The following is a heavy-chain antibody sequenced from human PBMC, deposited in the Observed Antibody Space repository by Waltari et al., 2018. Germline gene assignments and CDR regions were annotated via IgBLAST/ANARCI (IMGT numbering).Heavy chain of an antibody. CDR1: GVSITAYF. V-gene: IGHV4-59*08. CDR2: IHHSGNT. D-gene: IGHD3-10*01. CDR3: ARWDSPGRYFGD. Sequence: QVQLQESGPGLVKPSETLSLTCSVPGVSITAYFWNWIRQPPGKGLEWIGYIHHSGNTKCNPSLKSRLTMSADTSKSQFSLRLTSVTAADTAVYFCARWDSPGRYFGDWGQGAPVTVSS. J-gene: IGHJ4*02.